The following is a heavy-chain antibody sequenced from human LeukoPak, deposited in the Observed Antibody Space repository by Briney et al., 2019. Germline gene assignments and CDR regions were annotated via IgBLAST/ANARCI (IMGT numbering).Heavy chain of an antibody. CDR1: GFTFSSYW. CDR3: ARGSGYDFSDYYYMDV. V-gene: IGHV3-7*01. CDR2: IKQDGSEK. J-gene: IGHJ6*03. D-gene: IGHD5-12*01. Sequence: PGGSLRLSCAASGFTFSSYWMSWVRQAPGKGLEWVANIKQDGSEKYYVDSVKGRFTISRDNAKNSLYLQMNSLRAEDTAVYYCARGSGYDFSDYYYMDVWGKGTTVTVSS.